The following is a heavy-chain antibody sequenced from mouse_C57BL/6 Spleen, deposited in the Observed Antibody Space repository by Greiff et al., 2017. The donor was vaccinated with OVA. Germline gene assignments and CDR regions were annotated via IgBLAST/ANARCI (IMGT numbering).Heavy chain of an antibody. J-gene: IGHJ2*01. CDR1: GYTFTSYW. D-gene: IGHD2-4*01. CDR3: ASGDYDDFDY. Sequence: QVQLQQPGAELVRPGSSVKLSCKASGYTFTSYWMDWVKQRPGQGLEWIGNIYPSDSETHYNQKFKDKATLTVDKSSSTAYMQLSSLTSEDAAVYYCASGDYDDFDYWGQGTTLTVSS. V-gene: IGHV1-61*01. CDR2: IYPSDSET.